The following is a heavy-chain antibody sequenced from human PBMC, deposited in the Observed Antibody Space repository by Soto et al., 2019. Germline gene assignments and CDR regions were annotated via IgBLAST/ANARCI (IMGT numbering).Heavy chain of an antibody. Sequence: QVQLVQSXAXVXXPXASVKVSXKASGYTFTSYGISWVRQAPGQGLEWMGWISAYNGNRNYAQKLQGRVTMTTDTSTSTAYMELRSLRSDDTAVYYCARDKTYYGGNSYYYGMDVWGQGTTVTVSS. V-gene: IGHV1-18*01. D-gene: IGHD4-17*01. CDR3: ARDKTYYGGNSYYYGMDV. CDR1: GYTFTSYG. J-gene: IGHJ6*02. CDR2: ISAYNGNR.